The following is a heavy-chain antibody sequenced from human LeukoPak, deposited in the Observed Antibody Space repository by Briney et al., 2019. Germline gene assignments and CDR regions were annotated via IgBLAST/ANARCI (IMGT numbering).Heavy chain of an antibody. Sequence: SETLSLTCIVSGYSISSSYYWGWIRQPPGKGLEWIGSIYHSGSTYYNPSLKSRVTISVDTSKNQFSLKLSSVTAADTAVYYCARTYYDYVWGTIMYYFDYWGQGTLVTVSS. CDR2: IYHSGST. D-gene: IGHD3-16*01. CDR3: ARTYYDYVWGTIMYYFDY. CDR1: GYSISSSYY. V-gene: IGHV4-38-2*02. J-gene: IGHJ4*02.